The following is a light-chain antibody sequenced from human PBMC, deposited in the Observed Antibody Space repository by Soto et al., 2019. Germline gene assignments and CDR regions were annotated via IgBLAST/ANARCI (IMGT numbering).Light chain of an antibody. J-gene: IGKJ3*01. CDR1: QSVLYSSNNKNY. V-gene: IGKV4-1*01. CDR3: QQCYSTPFP. CDR2: WAS. Sequence: DIVMTQSPDSLAVSLGERATINCKSSQSVLYSSNNKNYLAWYQQKPGQPPKLLIYWASTRESRVPDRFSGSGSVTDFTLTNSSLQAEDLAVYYCQQCYSTPFPFGPGNKVDIK.